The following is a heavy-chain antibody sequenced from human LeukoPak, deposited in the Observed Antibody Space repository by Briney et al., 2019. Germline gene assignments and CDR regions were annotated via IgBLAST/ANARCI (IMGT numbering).Heavy chain of an antibody. J-gene: IGHJ6*03. V-gene: IGHV3-23*01. CDR1: GFTFRSFA. CDR3: AKKEGDTYFSWYMDV. D-gene: IGHD2-21*01. Sequence: RAGGSLRLSCAASGFTFRSFAMSWVRQAPGKGLEWGSGIIGSGRTTFYADSVKGRFTISRDNSKNTLYLQMNSLRAEDTAIYYCAKKEGDTYFSWYMDVWGKGTTVTVSS. CDR2: IIGSGRTT.